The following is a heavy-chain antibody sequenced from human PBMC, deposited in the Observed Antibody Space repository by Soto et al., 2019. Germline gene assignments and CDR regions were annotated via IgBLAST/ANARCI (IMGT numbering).Heavy chain of an antibody. Sequence: CPTLVNPTQTLTLTCTFSGFSLSSSGMRVSWIRQPPGKALEWLARIDLDDDKFYSTSLKTRLTISKDTSKNQVVLTMTNLDTGHTAPYYSVRTYYNGSGCPYGLDVWGRGITETVSS. D-gene: IGHD3-10*01. V-gene: IGHV2-70*04. CDR3: VRTYYNGSGCPYGLDV. CDR2: IDLDDDK. J-gene: IGHJ6*02. CDR1: GFSLSSSGMR.